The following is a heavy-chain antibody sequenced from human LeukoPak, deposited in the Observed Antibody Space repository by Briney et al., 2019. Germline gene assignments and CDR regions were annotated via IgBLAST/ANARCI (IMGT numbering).Heavy chain of an antibody. V-gene: IGHV4-34*01. CDR1: GGSFSGYY. CDR2: INHSGST. J-gene: IGHJ4*02. CDR3: ARGSLRGGYYDSTRPYYFDY. D-gene: IGHD3-22*01. Sequence: PSETLSLTCAVYGGSFSGYYWSWIRQPPGKGLEWIGEINHSGSTNYNPSLKSRVTISVDTSKNQFSLKLSSVTAADTAVHYCARGSLRGGYYDSTRPYYFDYWGQGTLVTVSS.